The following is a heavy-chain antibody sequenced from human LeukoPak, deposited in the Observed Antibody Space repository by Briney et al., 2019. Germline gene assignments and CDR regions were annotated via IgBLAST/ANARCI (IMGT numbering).Heavy chain of an antibody. J-gene: IGHJ6*02. Sequence: PGGSLRLSCAVSGFTVSTNYMTWVRQAPGKGLEWVSLLYSGGSTYYAASVKGRFTISRDNSKNTLYLQMNSLRAEDTALYYCAREGNVEYYGMDVWGQGITVTVSS. CDR3: AREGNVEYYGMDV. CDR2: LYSGGST. V-gene: IGHV3-53*01. D-gene: IGHD3-3*01. CDR1: GFTVSTNY.